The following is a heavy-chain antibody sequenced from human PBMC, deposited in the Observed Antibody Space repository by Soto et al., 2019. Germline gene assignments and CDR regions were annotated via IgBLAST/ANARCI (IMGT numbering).Heavy chain of an antibody. V-gene: IGHV3-48*03. D-gene: IGHD1-26*01. CDR2: ISSSGSTI. CDR3: ARDLGWELHYGMDA. Sequence: GGSLRLSCAASGFTFSSYAMSWVRQAPGKGLEWVSYISSSGSTIYYADSVKGRFTISRDNAKNSLYLQMKSLRAEDTAVYYCARDLGWELHYGMDAWGQGNMVTVSS. J-gene: IGHJ6*02. CDR1: GFTFSSYA.